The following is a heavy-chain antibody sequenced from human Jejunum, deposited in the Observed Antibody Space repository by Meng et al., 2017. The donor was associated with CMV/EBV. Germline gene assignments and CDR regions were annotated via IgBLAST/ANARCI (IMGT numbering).Heavy chain of an antibody. CDR2: IGNGYSGSAI. V-gene: IGHV3-11*01. Sequence: GFALSDYYMIWIRQAPGRGLECILYIGNGYSGSAIYYADSVKGRFTISRDNAENSLYLQMNSLKAEDTAVYYCARDWLNKAMDVWGQGTTVTVSS. J-gene: IGHJ6*02. CDR3: ARDWLNKAMDV. CDR1: GFALSDYY. D-gene: IGHD1/OR15-1a*01.